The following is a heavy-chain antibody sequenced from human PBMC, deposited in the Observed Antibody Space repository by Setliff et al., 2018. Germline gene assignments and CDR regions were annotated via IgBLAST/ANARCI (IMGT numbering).Heavy chain of an antibody. V-gene: IGHV1-69*13. D-gene: IGHD1-26*01. CDR2: IIPMFGTA. CDR3: ARQGNSGHGGQIEFDY. CDR1: GETFRSGG. Sequence: SVKVSCKASGETFRSGGFSGXRQAPGQGPEWMGGIIPMFGTANYAQKFQGXVTITADESTSTVYMSLRSPRSDDTTLYYFARQGNSGHGGQIEFDYWGQGTLVTVSS. J-gene: IGHJ4*02.